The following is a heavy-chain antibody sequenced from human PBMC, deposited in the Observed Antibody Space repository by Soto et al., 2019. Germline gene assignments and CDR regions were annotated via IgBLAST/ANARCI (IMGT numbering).Heavy chain of an antibody. J-gene: IGHJ3*02. CDR3: ARLHLPALQGAFDI. V-gene: IGHV4-4*07. Sequence: WTWIRQSAGKGLEWIGRINTSGRTTYNPSLKSRVTMSIDTSKNQFSLTLISVTAADTALYYCARLHLPALQGAFDIWGQGTLVPVSS. D-gene: IGHD2-2*01. CDR2: INTSGRT.